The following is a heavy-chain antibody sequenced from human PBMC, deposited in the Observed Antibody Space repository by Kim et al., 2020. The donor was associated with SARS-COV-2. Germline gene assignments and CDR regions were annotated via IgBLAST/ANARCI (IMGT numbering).Heavy chain of an antibody. CDR3: ARVGYDYVWGSYRDYYYYYGMDV. CDR1: GFTFSDYY. V-gene: IGHV3-11*05. J-gene: IGHJ6*02. CDR2: ISSSSSYT. Sequence: GGSLRLSCAASGFTFSDYYMSWIRQAPGKGLEWVSYISSSSSYTNYADSVKGRFTISRDNAKNSLYLQMNSLRAEDTAVYYCARVGYDYVWGSYRDYYYYYGMDVGRRGTTVTVSS. D-gene: IGHD3-16*02.